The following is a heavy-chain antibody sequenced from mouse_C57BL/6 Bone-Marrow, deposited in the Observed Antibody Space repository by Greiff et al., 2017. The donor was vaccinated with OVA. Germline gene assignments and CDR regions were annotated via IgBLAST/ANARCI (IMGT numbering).Heavy chain of an antibody. V-gene: IGHV1-18*01. CDR2: INPNNGGT. CDR1: GYTFTDYN. Sequence: EVKLQESGPELVKPGASVKIPCKASGYTFTDYNMDWVKQSHGKSLEWIGDINPNNGGTIYNQKFKGKATLTVDKSSSTAYMELRSLTSEDTAVYYCARRPGTRWYFDVWGTGTTVTVSS. D-gene: IGHD4-1*01. CDR3: ARRPGTRWYFDV. J-gene: IGHJ1*03.